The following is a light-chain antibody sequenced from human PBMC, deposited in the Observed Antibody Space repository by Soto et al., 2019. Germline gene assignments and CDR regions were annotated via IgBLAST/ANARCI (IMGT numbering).Light chain of an antibody. CDR1: QDVSTN. V-gene: IGKV3-15*01. J-gene: IGKJ4*01. Sequence: EMVVTQSPATLSVSPGERATLSCRASQDVSTNLAWYQQKPGQAPSLLIYGASTMATGTPARFSGSGSGTEFTLTISSLQSEDYAVYFWQQYSRWSLTFGGGTKVEI. CDR2: GAS. CDR3: QQYSRWSLT.